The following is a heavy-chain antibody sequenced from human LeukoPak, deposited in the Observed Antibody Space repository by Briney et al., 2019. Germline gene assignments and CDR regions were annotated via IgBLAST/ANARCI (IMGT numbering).Heavy chain of an antibody. CDR1: GGSFGDYF. CDR2: INHSGSS. D-gene: IGHD4-23*01. J-gene: IGHJ4*02. CDR3: ARKGDYGGNLDY. Sequence: SETLSLTCAVYGGSFGDYFWTWIRQPPGKGLEWIGEINHSGSSNFNPSLKSRVIISVDRTKNQFSLKLSSVTAADTAVYYCARKGDYGGNLDYWGQGTLVTVSS. V-gene: IGHV4-34*01.